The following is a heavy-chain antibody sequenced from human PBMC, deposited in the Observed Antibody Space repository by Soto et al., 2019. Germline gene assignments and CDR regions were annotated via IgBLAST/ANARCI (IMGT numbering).Heavy chain of an antibody. D-gene: IGHD1-26*01. CDR2: ISAYNGNT. CDR1: GYTFTSYG. CDR3: ARDLFGWELIRSDGMDV. V-gene: IGHV1-18*01. Sequence: ASVKVSCKASGYTFTSYGSSWVRQAPGQGLEWMGWISAYNGNTNYAQKLQGRVTMTTDTSTSTAYMELRSLRSDDTAVYYCARDLFGWELIRSDGMDVWGQGTTVTVSS. J-gene: IGHJ6*02.